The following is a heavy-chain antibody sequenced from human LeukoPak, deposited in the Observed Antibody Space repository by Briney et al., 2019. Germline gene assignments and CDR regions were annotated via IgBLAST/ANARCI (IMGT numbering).Heavy chain of an antibody. J-gene: IGHJ4*02. CDR1: GFTFKNFA. D-gene: IGHD6-25*01. Sequence: PEAAVKVSCKTSGFTFKNFAIGWVRPVPGQGLEWMGWISGYNDNTNFAQRLQDRISMATDTSTDTAYMTLRSLRSDDTAVYFCARVHRPYSIGLMDYWGQGTQITVSS. V-gene: IGHV1-18*01. CDR2: ISGYNDNT. CDR3: ARVHRPYSIGLMDY.